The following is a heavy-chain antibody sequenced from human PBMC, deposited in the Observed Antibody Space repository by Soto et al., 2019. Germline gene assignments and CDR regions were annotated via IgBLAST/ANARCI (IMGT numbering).Heavy chain of an antibody. CDR2: IWYDGSDK. V-gene: IGHV3-33*01. J-gene: IGHJ5*01. D-gene: IGHD2-8*01. Sequence: QVQLVESGGGVVQPGRSLRLSCAASGFTLSSYGMHWVRQAPGKGPEWVAFIWYDGSDKYYADSVKGRFTISRDNSKDTLYLQMNSLRAEDTAVYYCARITLPGHCASDVCFRPDSWGQGTLVTVSS. CDR3: ARITLPGHCASDVCFRPDS. CDR1: GFTLSSYG.